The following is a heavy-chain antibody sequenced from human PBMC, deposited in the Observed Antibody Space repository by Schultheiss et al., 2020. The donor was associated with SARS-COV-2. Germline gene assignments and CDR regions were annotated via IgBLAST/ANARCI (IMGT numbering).Heavy chain of an antibody. CDR3: ARDYGGNPGDY. CDR1: GGSISSSNW. Sequence: SETLSLTCAVSGGSISSSNWWSWVRQPPGKGLEWIGEIYHSGSTNYNPSLKSRVTISVDTSKNQFSLKLSSVTAADTAVYYCARDYGGNPGDYWGQGTLVTVSS. V-gene: IGHV4-4*02. D-gene: IGHD4-23*01. CDR2: IYHSGST. J-gene: IGHJ4*02.